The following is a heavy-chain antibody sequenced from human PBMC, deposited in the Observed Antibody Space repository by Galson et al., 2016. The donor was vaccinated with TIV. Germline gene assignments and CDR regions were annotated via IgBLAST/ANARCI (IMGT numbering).Heavy chain of an antibody. CDR3: ASVAWFPGLSLDN. J-gene: IGHJ4*02. CDR2: FDPEVAKT. CDR1: GNSLNELV. D-gene: IGHD2/OR15-2a*01. V-gene: IGHV1-24*01. Sequence: SVKVSCKVSGNSLNELVIHWVRQAPGKGLEWMGGFDPEVAKTVYAQKLQDRVTMAADTSTDTAFLELSSLSFEDTAVYYCASVAWFPGLSLDNWGQGTLVIVSS.